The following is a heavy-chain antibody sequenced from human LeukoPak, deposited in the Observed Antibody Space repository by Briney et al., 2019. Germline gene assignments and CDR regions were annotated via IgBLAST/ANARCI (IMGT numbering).Heavy chain of an antibody. CDR1: GGSISSSSYY. V-gene: IGHV3-11*01. CDR2: ISSSGSTI. J-gene: IGHJ3*02. Sequence: LSLTCTVSGGSISSSSYYMSWIRQAPGKGLEWVSYISSSGSTIYYADSVKGRFTISRDNAKNSLYLQMNSLRAEDTAVYYCARAGHYYIDAFDIWGQGTMVTVSS. D-gene: IGHD3-10*01. CDR3: ARAGHYYIDAFDI.